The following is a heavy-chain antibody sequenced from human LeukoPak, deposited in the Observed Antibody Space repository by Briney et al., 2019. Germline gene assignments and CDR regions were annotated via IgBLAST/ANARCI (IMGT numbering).Heavy chain of an antibody. CDR3: ARDRAVTPFYYYYGMDV. J-gene: IGHJ6*02. CDR2: ISSSSSTI. CDR1: GFTFSSYS. Sequence: GGSLRLSCAAPGFTFSSYSMNWVRQAPGKGLEWVSYISSSSSTIYYADSVKGRFTISRDNAKNSLYLQMNSLRAEDTAVYYCARDRAVTPFYYYYGMDVWGQGTTVTVSS. V-gene: IGHV3-48*04. D-gene: IGHD4-23*01.